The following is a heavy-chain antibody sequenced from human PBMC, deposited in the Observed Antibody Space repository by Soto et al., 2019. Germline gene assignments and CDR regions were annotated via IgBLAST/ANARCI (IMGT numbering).Heavy chain of an antibody. CDR1: GYSISGGNW. Sequence: QVQLEESGPGLVKPSDTLSLTCAVSGYSISGGNWWGWVGQVPEKGLEWIGYIYYSGNTYYNPSLKSRVSMSVDTSKSQFSLELTSVTAVDTAVYYCLTYSDYYYYMDVWGKGTTVTVSS. D-gene: IGHD4-4*01. CDR2: IYYSGNT. J-gene: IGHJ6*03. CDR3: LTYSDYYYYMDV. V-gene: IGHV4-28*01.